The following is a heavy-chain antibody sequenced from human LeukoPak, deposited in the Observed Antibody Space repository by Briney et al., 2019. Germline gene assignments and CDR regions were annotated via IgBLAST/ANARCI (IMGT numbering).Heavy chain of an antibody. V-gene: IGHV4-4*07. D-gene: IGHD3-22*01. Sequence: PSETLSLTCTVSGGSISSYYWSWIRQPAGKGLEWIGRIYTSGSTNYNPSLKSRVTISVDTSKNQFSLKLSSVTAADTAVYYCAVTYYYDSSGYYQAFDYWGQGTLVTVSS. CDR2: IYTSGST. CDR1: GGSISSYY. CDR3: AVTYYYDSSGYYQAFDY. J-gene: IGHJ4*02.